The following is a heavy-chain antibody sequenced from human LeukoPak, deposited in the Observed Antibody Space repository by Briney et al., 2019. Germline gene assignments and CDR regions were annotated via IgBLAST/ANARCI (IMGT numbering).Heavy chain of an antibody. J-gene: IGHJ6*03. CDR3: ARGRYYDFWRSYLDYYYMDV. Sequence: PSETLSLTCTVSGGSISSGSYYWSWIRQPAGKGLEWIGYIYYSGIINYNPSLKTRVTISVDTSKNQFSLKLSSVTAADTAVYYCARGRYYDFWRSYLDYYYMDVWGKGTTVTVSS. V-gene: IGHV4-61*10. D-gene: IGHD3-3*01. CDR1: GGSISSGSYY. CDR2: IYYSGII.